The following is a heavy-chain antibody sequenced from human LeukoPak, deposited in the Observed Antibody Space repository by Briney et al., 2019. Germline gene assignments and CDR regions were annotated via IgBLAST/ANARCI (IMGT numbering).Heavy chain of an antibody. CDR1: GFSFGSYG. Sequence: GRSLRLSCAASGFSFGSYGVHWVRQAPGKGLEWVAVISYDGSNKYYADSVKGRFTISRDNSKNTLYLQMNSLRAEDTAVYYCARDRPDCSSTSCYRSLADYWGQGTLVTVSS. D-gene: IGHD2-2*01. V-gene: IGHV3-30*03. CDR2: ISYDGSNK. CDR3: ARDRPDCSSTSCYRSLADY. J-gene: IGHJ4*02.